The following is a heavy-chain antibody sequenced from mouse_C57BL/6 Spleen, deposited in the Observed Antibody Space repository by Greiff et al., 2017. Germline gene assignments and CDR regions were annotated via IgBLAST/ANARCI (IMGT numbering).Heavy chain of an antibody. V-gene: IGHV5-9*01. CDR1: GFTFSSYT. J-gene: IGHJ4*01. CDR3: ARGAYYSNYGAMDY. Sequence: EVMLVESGGGLVKPGGSLKLSCAASGFTFSSYTMSWVRQTPEKRLEWVATISGGGGNTYYPDSVKGRFTISRDNAKNTLYLQMSSLRSEDTALYYCARGAYYSNYGAMDYWGQGTSVTVSS. CDR2: ISGGGGNT. D-gene: IGHD2-5*01.